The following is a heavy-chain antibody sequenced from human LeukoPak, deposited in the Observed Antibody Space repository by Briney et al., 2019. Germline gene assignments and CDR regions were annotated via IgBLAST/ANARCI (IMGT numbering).Heavy chain of an antibody. J-gene: IGHJ6*02. D-gene: IGHD1-26*01. CDR1: GGSVSSGSYY. CDR3: ARTQLLWELPYYGMDV. Sequence: SETLSLTCTVSGGSVSSGSYYWSWIRQPPGKGLEWIGYIYYSGSTNYNPSLKSRVTISVDTSKNQFSLKLSSVTAADTAVYYCARTQLLWELPYYGMDVWGQGTTVTVSS. CDR2: IYYSGST. V-gene: IGHV4-61*01.